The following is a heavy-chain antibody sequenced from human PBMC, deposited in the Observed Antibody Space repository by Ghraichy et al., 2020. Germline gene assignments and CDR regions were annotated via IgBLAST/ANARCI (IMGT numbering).Heavy chain of an antibody. D-gene: IGHD4-23*01. V-gene: IGHV4-61*01. CDR2: IYYSGST. J-gene: IGHJ4*02. CDR3: ARGPTVVTSLSY. Sequence: GSLRLSCTVSGVSVSSGSYYWSWIRQPPGKGLEWIRYIYYSGSTNYNPSLKGRVTISVDTSKNQLSLKLSSVTAADTAVYYCARGPTVVTSLSYWGQGALVTVSS. CDR1: GVSVSSGSYY.